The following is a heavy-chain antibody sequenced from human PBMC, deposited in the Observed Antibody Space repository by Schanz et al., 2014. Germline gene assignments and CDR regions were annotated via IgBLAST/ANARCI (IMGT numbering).Heavy chain of an antibody. D-gene: IGHD6-19*01. CDR1: GFRFKTYE. CDR2: ISPSGDT. J-gene: IGHJ3*01. V-gene: IGHV3-13*01. CDR3: AGAAVGFIVDAFDL. Sequence: EVQLVESGGGLVQPGGSLRLSCAVSGFRFKTYEMNWVRQVRGKGLEWVSSISPSGDTHYLASVKGRFTISRENAKSSLYLQMDHLRVVYIVAYYCAGAAVGFIVDAFDLWGRGTMVIVSS.